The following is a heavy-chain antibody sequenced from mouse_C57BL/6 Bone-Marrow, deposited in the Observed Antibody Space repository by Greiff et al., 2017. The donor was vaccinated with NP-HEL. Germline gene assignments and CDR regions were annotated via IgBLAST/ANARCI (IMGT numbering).Heavy chain of an antibody. CDR1: GYTFTDYE. Sequence: QVHVKQSGAELVRPGASVTLSCKASGYTFTDYEMHWVKQTPVHGLEWIGAIDPETGGTAYNQKFKGKAILTADKSSSTAYMELRSLTSEDSAVYYCTPYYFDYWGQGTTLTVSS. CDR2: IDPETGGT. J-gene: IGHJ2*01. CDR3: TPYYFDY. V-gene: IGHV1-15*01.